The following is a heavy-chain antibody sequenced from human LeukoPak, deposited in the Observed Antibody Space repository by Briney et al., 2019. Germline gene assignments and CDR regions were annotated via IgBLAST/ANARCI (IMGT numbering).Heavy chain of an antibody. D-gene: IGHD5-18*01. J-gene: IGHJ5*02. Sequence: PGGSLRLSCAASGFTLSSYAMSWVRQAPGKGLDWVSTISGSGGSTYYADSVKGRFTISRDNSKNTLYLQMNSLRAEDTAVYYCARWIQLWNWFDPWGQGTLVTVSS. CDR1: GFTLSSYA. CDR2: ISGSGGST. CDR3: ARWIQLWNWFDP. V-gene: IGHV3-23*01.